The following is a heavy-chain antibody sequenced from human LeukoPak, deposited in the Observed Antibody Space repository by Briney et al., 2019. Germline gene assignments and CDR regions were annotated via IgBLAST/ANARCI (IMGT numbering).Heavy chain of an antibody. Sequence: PSETLSLTCAVSGYSISSGYYWGWIRQPPGKGLEWIGEINHSGSTNYNPSLKSRVTISVDTSKNQFSLKLSSVTAADTAVYYCAREGLLGSGYTYWGDFDYWGQGTLVTVSS. D-gene: IGHD2-21*01. CDR3: AREGLLGSGYTYWGDFDY. J-gene: IGHJ4*02. V-gene: IGHV4-38-2*02. CDR1: GYSISSGYY. CDR2: INHSGST.